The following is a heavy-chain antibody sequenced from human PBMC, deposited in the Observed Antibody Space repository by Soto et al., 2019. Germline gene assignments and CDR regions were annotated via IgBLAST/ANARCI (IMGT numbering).Heavy chain of an antibody. D-gene: IGHD2-2*01. V-gene: IGHV3-21*01. Sequence: LRLSCAASGFTFSSYSMNWVRQAPGKGLEWVSSISSSSSYIYYADSVKGRFTISRDNAKNSLYLQMNSLRAEDTAVYYCARDTPPSTSYVIEYFQHWGQGTLVTVS. CDR3: ARDTPPSTSYVIEYFQH. CDR1: GFTFSSYS. J-gene: IGHJ1*01. CDR2: ISSSSSYI.